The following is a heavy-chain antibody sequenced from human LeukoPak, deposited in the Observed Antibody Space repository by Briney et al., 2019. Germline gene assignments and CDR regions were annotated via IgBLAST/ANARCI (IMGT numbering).Heavy chain of an antibody. J-gene: IGHJ4*02. V-gene: IGHV3-23*01. CDR2: ISESGDAT. CDR3: AKDRDY. Sequence: PGGSLRLSCAASGFTFSSCAMSWVRQAPGKGLEWVSAISESGDATYYADSVRGRFTISRDNSKNTLYLQMNRLRADDTAIYYCAKDRDYWGQGTLVTVSS. CDR1: GFTFSSCA.